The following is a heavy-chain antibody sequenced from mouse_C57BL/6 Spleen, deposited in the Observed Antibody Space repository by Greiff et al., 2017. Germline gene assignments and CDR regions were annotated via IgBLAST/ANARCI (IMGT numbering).Heavy chain of an antibody. D-gene: IGHD1-1*01. Sequence: QVQLQQPGAELVKPGASVKLSCKASGYTFTSYWMHWVKQRPGRGLEWIGRIDPNSGGTKYNEKFKSKATLTVDKPSSTAYMQLSSLTSEDSAVYYCARLFLYCYGSSYERYFDVWGTGTTVTVSS. CDR1: GYTFTSYW. CDR3: ARLFLYCYGSSYERYFDV. J-gene: IGHJ1*03. V-gene: IGHV1-72*01. CDR2: IDPNSGGT.